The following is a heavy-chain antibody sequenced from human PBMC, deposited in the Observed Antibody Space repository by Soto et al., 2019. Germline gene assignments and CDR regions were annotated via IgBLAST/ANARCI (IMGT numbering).Heavy chain of an antibody. V-gene: IGHV1-2*04. CDR1: GYTFTGYY. J-gene: IGHJ6*02. CDR2: INPNSGGT. D-gene: IGHD2-15*01. Sequence: AAVKVSCKASGYTFTGYYMHWVRRAPGQGXEWMGWINPNSGGTNYAQKFQGWVTMTGDTSISTAYMELSRLRSDDTAVYYCARGDVVVVAATRDYYYYGMDVWGQGTTVTLSS. CDR3: ARGDVVVVAATRDYYYYGMDV.